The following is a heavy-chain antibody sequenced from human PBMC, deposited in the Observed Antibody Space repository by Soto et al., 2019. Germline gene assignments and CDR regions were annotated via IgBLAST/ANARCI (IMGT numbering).Heavy chain of an antibody. Sequence: SETLSLTCTVSGGSISSSSYYWGWIRQPPGKGLEWIGSIYYSGSTYYNPSLKSRVTISVDTSKNQFSLKLSSVTAADTAVYYCARTVEYGDETGAFGIWGQGTMVTVSS. CDR3: ARTVEYGDETGAFGI. CDR1: GGSISSSSYY. CDR2: IYYSGST. J-gene: IGHJ3*02. V-gene: IGHV4-39*01. D-gene: IGHD4-17*01.